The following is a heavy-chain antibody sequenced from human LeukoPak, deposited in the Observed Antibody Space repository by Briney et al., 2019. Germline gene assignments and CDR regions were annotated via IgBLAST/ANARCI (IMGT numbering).Heavy chain of an antibody. V-gene: IGHV4-39*01. CDR3: ARGRRGSYYYYYYMDV. Sequence: PSETLPLTCTVSGDSISSSSSYWGWIRQPPGKGLEWIGSIYYSGSTYYNTSLKSRVTISVDTSKNQFSLKLSSVTAADTAVYYCARGRRGSYYYYYYMDVWGKGTTVTVSS. CDR1: GDSISSSSSY. D-gene: IGHD3-16*01. CDR2: IYYSGST. J-gene: IGHJ6*03.